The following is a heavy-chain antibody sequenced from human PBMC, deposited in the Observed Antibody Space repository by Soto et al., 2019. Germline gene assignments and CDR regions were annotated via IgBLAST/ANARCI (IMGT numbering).Heavy chain of an antibody. CDR3: AKGGPSSQWFDP. J-gene: IGHJ5*02. CDR2: IYYSGST. V-gene: IGHV4-59*01. Sequence: QVQLRESGPGLVTPSETLSLTCTVSGGSISGSYWIWIRQPPRKAPEWIGYIYYSGSTNYNPSLRSRVTISVETSRNHFSLKRTSLTAADTAVYYCAKGGPSSQWFDPWGLGTLVTVSS. D-gene: IGHD6-13*01. CDR1: GGSISGSY.